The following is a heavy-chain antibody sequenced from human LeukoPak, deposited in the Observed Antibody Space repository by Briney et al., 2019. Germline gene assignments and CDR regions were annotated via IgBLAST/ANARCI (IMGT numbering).Heavy chain of an antibody. CDR1: GFTFRDYW. V-gene: IGHV3-7*03. Sequence: GGSLRLSCASSGFTFRDYWMSWARLAPGKGLEWVANINQDGSEKNYVDSVKGRFTISRDNAKNSLYLQMNSLRAEDTALYYCARNWGPFDYWGQGTLVTVSS. D-gene: IGHD7-27*01. J-gene: IGHJ4*02. CDR2: INQDGSEK. CDR3: ARNWGPFDY.